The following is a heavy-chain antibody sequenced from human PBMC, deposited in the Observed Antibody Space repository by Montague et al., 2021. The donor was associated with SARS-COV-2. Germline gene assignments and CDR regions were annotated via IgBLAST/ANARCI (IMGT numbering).Heavy chain of an antibody. D-gene: IGHD6-19*01. V-gene: IGHV4-39*01. Sequence: SETLSLTCTVSGGSISSSSYYWGWIRQPPGKGLEWIGSIYYSGSTYYNPSLKSRVTVSVDTSKNQFFLKLSSVTAADTAVYYCARQENSSGWLKPDAFDIWGQGTMVTVSS. CDR3: ARQENSSGWLKPDAFDI. CDR1: GGSISSSSYY. CDR2: IYYSGST. J-gene: IGHJ3*02.